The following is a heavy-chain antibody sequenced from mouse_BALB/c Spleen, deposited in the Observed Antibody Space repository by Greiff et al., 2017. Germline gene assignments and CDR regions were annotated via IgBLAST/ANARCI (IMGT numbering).Heavy chain of an antibody. V-gene: IGHV1-9*01. CDR3: ARPLTARAIAY. Sequence: QVQLQQSGAELMKPGASVKISCKASGYTFSSYLIEWVKQRPGHGLEWIGEILPGSGSTNYNEKFKGKATFTADTSSNTAYMQLSSLTSEDSAVYYCARPLTARAIAYWGQGTLVTVSA. CDR1: GYTFSSYL. D-gene: IGHD3-2*01. J-gene: IGHJ3*01. CDR2: ILPGSGST.